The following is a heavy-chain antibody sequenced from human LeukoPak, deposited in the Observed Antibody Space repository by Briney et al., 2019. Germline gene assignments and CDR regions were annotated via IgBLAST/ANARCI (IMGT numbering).Heavy chain of an antibody. CDR3: ARDPPPTTYYYDSSGKNWFDP. V-gene: IGHV4-39*07. CDR1: GGSISSSSYY. CDR2: IYYSGST. D-gene: IGHD3-22*01. J-gene: IGHJ5*02. Sequence: SETLSLTCTVSGGSISSSSYYWGWIRQPPGKGLEWIGSIYYSGSTYYNPSLKSRVTISVDTSKNQFSLKLSSVTAADTAVYYCARDPPPTTYYYDSSGKNWFDPWGQGTLVTVSS.